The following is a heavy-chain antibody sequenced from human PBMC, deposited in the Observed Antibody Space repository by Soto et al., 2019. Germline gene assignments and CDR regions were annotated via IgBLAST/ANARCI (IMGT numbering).Heavy chain of an antibody. Sequence: EVHLVESGGGLIQPGGSLTLSCAASGFAVSNTYMSWVRQAPGRGLEWVSFIYSDGTTCYADSVKGRFTISRDTSKNTLSLQMNSLSAEDTAVYYCARDCSGGSCYPALGAWGQGTLVTVSS. D-gene: IGHD2-15*01. CDR1: GFAVSNTY. J-gene: IGHJ5*02. V-gene: IGHV3-53*01. CDR3: ARDCSGGSCYPALGA. CDR2: IYSDGTT.